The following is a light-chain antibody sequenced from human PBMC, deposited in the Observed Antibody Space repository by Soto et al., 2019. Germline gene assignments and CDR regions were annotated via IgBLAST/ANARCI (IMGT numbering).Light chain of an antibody. CDR2: GAS. Sequence: EIVMTHSPATLSVSPSERAALSSRASQSVSSNLAWYQQKPGQAPRLLIYGASTRATGIPARFSGSGSGTEFTLTISSLQSEDFAVYYCQQYNNWPRTFGQGTKVDIK. CDR1: QSVSSN. J-gene: IGKJ1*01. V-gene: IGKV3-15*01. CDR3: QQYNNWPRT.